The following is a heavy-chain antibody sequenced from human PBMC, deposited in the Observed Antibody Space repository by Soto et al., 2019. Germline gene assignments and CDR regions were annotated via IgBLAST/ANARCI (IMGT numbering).Heavy chain of an antibody. Sequence: GAYQKISCKGSGYTFTHYWISWVRKMTGRSLEWKGTIDPTAAYTNYIPTFQVYVNMSADMSIGTVYLQGSCLTAPDTATYYCARPMSRASEAPSIYYAMNVCRQGTTVTV. CDR2: IDPTAAYT. J-gene: IGHJ6*02. V-gene: IGHV5-10-1*01. CDR3: ARPMSRASEAPSIYYAMNV. CDR1: GYTFTHYW. D-gene: IGHD2-2*01.